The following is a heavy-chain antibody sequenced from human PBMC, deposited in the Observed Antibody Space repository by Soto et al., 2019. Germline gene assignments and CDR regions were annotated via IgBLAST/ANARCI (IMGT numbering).Heavy chain of an antibody. CDR3: ARTYCSRTSCYGMDV. CDR2: ISYDGTKK. CDR1: GFTFSSYA. Sequence: SLRLSCAASGFTFSSYAMLWVRQAPGKGLEWVAVISYDGTKKYDADSVKGRLTISRDNSKNTLYVQMNSLRAEDTAVYYCARTYCSRTSCYGMDVWGQGPTVTVSS. D-gene: IGHD2-2*01. J-gene: IGHJ6*02. V-gene: IGHV3-30-3*01.